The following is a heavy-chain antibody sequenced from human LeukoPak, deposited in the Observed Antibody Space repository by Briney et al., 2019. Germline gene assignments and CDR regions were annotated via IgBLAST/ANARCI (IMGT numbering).Heavy chain of an antibody. D-gene: IGHD3-10*01. CDR2: MNPNSGNT. CDR3: ARGAPMIYMVRGVNDY. Sequence: ASVKVSCKASGYTFTSYDINWVRQATGQGLEWMGWMNPNSGNTGYAQKFQGRVTMTRNTSISTAYMELSSLRSEDTAVYYCARGAPMIYMVRGVNDYWGQGTLVTVSS. J-gene: IGHJ4*02. V-gene: IGHV1-8*01. CDR1: GYTFTSYD.